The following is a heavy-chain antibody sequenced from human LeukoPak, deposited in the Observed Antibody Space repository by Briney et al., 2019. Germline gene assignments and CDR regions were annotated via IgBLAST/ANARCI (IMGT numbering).Heavy chain of an antibody. J-gene: IGHJ6*03. CDR1: GFTFSSYG. V-gene: IGHV3-30*19. CDR2: ISYDGSNK. CDR3: AREGYSYGSSPHYYYMDV. Sequence: GRSLRLSCAASGFTFSSYGMYWVRQAPGKGLEWVAVISYDGSNKYYADSVKGRFTISRDNSKNTLYLQMNSLRAEDTAVYYCAREGYSYGSSPHYYYMDVWGKGTTVTVSS. D-gene: IGHD5-18*01.